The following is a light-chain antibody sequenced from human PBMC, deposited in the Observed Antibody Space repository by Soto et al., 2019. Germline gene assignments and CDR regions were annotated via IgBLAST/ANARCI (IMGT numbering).Light chain of an antibody. CDR2: AAS. CDR1: QSISSY. V-gene: IGKV1-39*01. Sequence: DIQMTQSPSSLSASIGDRVSITCRASQSISSYLNWYHQKPGKAPSLLIYAASTLQSGVPSRFSGSGSGTDFTLTISSLQPEDFATFYCQQSYSTPPTFGQGTRVEIK. J-gene: IGKJ1*01. CDR3: QQSYSTPPT.